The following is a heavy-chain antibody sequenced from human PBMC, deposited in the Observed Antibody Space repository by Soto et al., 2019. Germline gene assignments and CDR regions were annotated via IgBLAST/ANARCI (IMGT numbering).Heavy chain of an antibody. CDR2: INAGNGNT. CDR1: GYTFTAYA. V-gene: IGHV1-3*05. CDR3: ARAVAVPADFDY. D-gene: IGHD6-19*01. Sequence: QVQLVQSGAEEKKPGASVKVSCKASGYTFTAYAMHWVRQAPGQRLEWMGWINAGNGNTKYSQKFQGRVSITRDTSASKAYMELSSLRSEDTAVYYCARAVAVPADFDYWGQGTLATVSS. J-gene: IGHJ4*02.